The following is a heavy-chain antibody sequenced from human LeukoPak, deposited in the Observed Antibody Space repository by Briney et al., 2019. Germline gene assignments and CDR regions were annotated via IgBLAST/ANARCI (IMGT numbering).Heavy chain of an antibody. CDR1: GFTFGSYS. D-gene: IGHD5-18*01. Sequence: PGGSLRLSCAASGFTFGSYSMNWVRQAPGKGLEWVSYISSSSSTIYYADSVKGRFTISRDNAKNSLYLQMNSLRAEDTAVYYCASLHSYGQFDYWGQGTLVTVSS. J-gene: IGHJ4*02. CDR3: ASLHSYGQFDY. V-gene: IGHV3-48*01. CDR2: ISSSSSTI.